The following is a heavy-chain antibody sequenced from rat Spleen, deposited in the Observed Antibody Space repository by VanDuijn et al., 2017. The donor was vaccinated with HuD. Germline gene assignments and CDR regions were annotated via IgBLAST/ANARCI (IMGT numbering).Heavy chain of an antibody. Sequence: EVQLVESGGVLVQPGRSMKLSCAASGFTFSDYYMAWVRQAPTKGLEWVASISSGGGNTYYRDSVKGRFTISRDNAKSTLYLQMDSLRSEDTATYYCARQDYGGYWFAYWGQGTLVTVSS. CDR3: ARQDYGGYWFAY. D-gene: IGHD1-11*01. CDR1: GFTFSDYY. V-gene: IGHV5-25*01. CDR2: ISSGGGNT. J-gene: IGHJ3*01.